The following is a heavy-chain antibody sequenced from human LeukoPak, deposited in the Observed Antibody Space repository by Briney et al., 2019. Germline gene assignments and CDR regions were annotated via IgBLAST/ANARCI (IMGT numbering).Heavy chain of an antibody. J-gene: IGHJ6*02. CDR2: IYYSGST. CDR3: AREAGYCSGGSCYSYFYHYYGMDV. Sequence: SETLSLTCTVSGGSISSYDWSWIRQPPGKGLEWIGYIYYSGSTNYNPSLKSRVTISVDTSKTQFSLTLSSVTAADTAVYYCAREAGYCSGGSCYSYFYHYYGMDVWGQGTTVTVSS. D-gene: IGHD2-15*01. CDR1: GGSISSYD. V-gene: IGHV4-59*01.